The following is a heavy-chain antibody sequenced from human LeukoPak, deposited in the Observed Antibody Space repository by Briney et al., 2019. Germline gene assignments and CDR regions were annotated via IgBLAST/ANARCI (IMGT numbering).Heavy chain of an antibody. CDR3: AKLDGSGAGSSRPPIDY. D-gene: IGHD3-10*01. V-gene: IGHV3-23*01. J-gene: IGHJ4*02. CDR2: ISGSGDTT. Sequence: HAGGSLRLSCAASGFDFTTYAMSWVRQAPGKGLGWVSGISGSGDTTYYADSVKGRFTISRDNSKNMLYLQIKSLGAEDTAIYYCAKLDGSGAGSSRPPIDYWGQGSLVTVSS. CDR1: GFDFTTYA.